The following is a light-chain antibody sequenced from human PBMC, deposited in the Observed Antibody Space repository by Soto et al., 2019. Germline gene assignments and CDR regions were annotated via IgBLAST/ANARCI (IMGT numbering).Light chain of an antibody. CDR1: QSVSSY. V-gene: IGKV3-11*01. Sequence: ETVLTQSPVTLSLSPGERATLSCRASQSVSSYLAWYQQKPGQAPRLLIYDVSKRATGIPARFSGSGSGTDFTLTISSLEPEDFAVYYCQQYGSSPFTFGQGTRLEIK. CDR3: QQYGSSPFT. CDR2: DVS. J-gene: IGKJ5*01.